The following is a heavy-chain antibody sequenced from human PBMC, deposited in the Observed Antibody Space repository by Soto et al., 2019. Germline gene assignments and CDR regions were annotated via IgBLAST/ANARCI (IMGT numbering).Heavy chain of an antibody. J-gene: IGHJ5*02. D-gene: IGHD2-8*01. Sequence: WGSLRLSCTGSGFSFCSYAIILVRQAPLKGLEWVSTISGSGGHTYYADSVKGRFVVSRDNDKNTVYLHMSSLTGEDTAVYFCAKIEMGWFAHWGQGTQVTVSS. CDR3: AKIEMGWFAH. CDR2: ISGSGGHT. V-gene: IGHV3-23*01. CDR1: GFSFCSYA.